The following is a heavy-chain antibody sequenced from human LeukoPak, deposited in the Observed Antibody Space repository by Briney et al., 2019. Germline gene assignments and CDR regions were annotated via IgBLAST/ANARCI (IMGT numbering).Heavy chain of an antibody. Sequence: GGTLRLSCAASGFTFSSYGMSWVRQAPGKGLEWVSAISGSGGSTYYADSVKGRFTISRDNSKNTLYLQMNSLRAEDTAVYYCAKDRKWLGYMDVWGKGTMVTVSS. CDR3: AKDRKWLGYMDV. CDR1: GFTFSSYG. V-gene: IGHV3-23*01. D-gene: IGHD5-12*01. J-gene: IGHJ6*03. CDR2: ISGSGGST.